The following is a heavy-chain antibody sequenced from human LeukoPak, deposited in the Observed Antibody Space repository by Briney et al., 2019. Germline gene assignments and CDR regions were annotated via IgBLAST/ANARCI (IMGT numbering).Heavy chain of an antibody. CDR2: ISGSSNFI. Sequence: SGGSLRLSCAASGFTFSYYTMNGVRHAPGKGLEWVSFISGSSNFINYAGSVKGRFTISRDNAKNSLYLQMNSLRAEDTAVYYCARDRDTDEYYQYDMYVWGKGTTVTVSS. V-gene: IGHV3-21*06. CDR1: GFTFSYYT. CDR3: ARDRDTDEYYQYDMYV. D-gene: IGHD2/OR15-2a*01. J-gene: IGHJ6*04.